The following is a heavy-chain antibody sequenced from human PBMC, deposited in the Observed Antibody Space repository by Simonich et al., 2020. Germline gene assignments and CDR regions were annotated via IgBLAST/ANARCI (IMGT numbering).Heavy chain of an antibody. V-gene: IGHV4-59*08. CDR3: ARLPDY. J-gene: IGHJ4*02. Sequence: QVQLQESGPGLVKPSETLSLTCTVSGGSISSYYWSWIRQPPGKGLEWIGYIYYSGGTNDNPSLKSRVTISVDTSKNQFSLKLSSVTAADTAVYYCARLPDYWGQGTLVTVSS. CDR1: GGSISSYY. CDR2: IYYSGGT.